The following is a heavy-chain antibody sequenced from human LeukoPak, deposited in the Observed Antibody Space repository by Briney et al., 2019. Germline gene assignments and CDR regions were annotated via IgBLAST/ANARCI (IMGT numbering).Heavy chain of an antibody. D-gene: IGHD4-11*01. Sequence: KSSETLSLTCTVSGGSISSGGYYWSWIRQHPGKGLEWIGYIYYSGSTYYNPSLKSRVTISVDTSKNQFSLKLSSVTAADTAVYYCARAPYSNYADYWGQGTLVTVSS. CDR2: IYYSGST. CDR1: GGSISSGGYY. J-gene: IGHJ4*02. V-gene: IGHV4-31*03. CDR3: ARAPYSNYADY.